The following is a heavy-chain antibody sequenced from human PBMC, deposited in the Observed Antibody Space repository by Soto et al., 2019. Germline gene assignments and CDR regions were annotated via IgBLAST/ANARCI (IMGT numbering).Heavy chain of an antibody. Sequence: PSETLSLTCTVSGDSVKSGSFYWSWIRQPPGKGLEWIGYIYYTGRTSYNPSLESRVTMSIDPSKNHFALNLTSVTAADTAIYYCARDSTASAFDYWGQGALVTVSS. J-gene: IGHJ4*02. D-gene: IGHD2-2*01. CDR2: IYYTGRT. V-gene: IGHV4-61*03. CDR1: GDSVKSGSFY. CDR3: ARDSTASAFDY.